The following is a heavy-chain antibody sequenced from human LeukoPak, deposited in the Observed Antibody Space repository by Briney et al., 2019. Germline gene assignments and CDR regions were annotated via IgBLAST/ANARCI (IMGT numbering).Heavy chain of an antibody. Sequence: SETLSLTCTVSGGSISSSSYYWGWIRQPPGKGLEWIGSIYYSGSTYYNPSLKSRVTISVDTSKNQFSLKLSSVTAADTAVYYCAREAGIMITFGGDDAFDIWGQGTMVTVSS. V-gene: IGHV4-39*07. J-gene: IGHJ3*02. CDR1: GGSISSSSYY. CDR2: IYYSGST. D-gene: IGHD3-16*01. CDR3: AREAGIMITFGGDDAFDI.